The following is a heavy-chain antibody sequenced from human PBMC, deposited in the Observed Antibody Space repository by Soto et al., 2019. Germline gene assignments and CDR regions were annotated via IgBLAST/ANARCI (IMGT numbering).Heavy chain of an antibody. D-gene: IGHD3-22*01. CDR1: GYTFTSYY. CDR3: ARVVYYDVASGAFDI. J-gene: IGHJ3*02. Sequence: ASVKVSCKASGYTFTSYYMHWVRQAPGQGLEWMGIINPSGGSTSYAQKFQGRVTMTRDTSTSTVYMELSSLRSEDTAVYYCARVVYYDVASGAFDIWGQGTMVTVSS. V-gene: IGHV1-46*03. CDR2: INPSGGST.